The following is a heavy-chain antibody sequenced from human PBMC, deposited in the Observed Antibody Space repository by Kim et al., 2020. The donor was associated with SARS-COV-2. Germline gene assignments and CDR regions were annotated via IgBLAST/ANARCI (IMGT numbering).Heavy chain of an antibody. J-gene: IGHJ5*02. Sequence: RVTISVDTSKNQFSLKLSSVTAADTAVYYCARDPTYYDFWSGRRGGWFDPWGQGTLVTVSS. D-gene: IGHD3-3*01. CDR3: ARDPTYYDFWSGRRGGWFDP. V-gene: IGHV4-39*07.